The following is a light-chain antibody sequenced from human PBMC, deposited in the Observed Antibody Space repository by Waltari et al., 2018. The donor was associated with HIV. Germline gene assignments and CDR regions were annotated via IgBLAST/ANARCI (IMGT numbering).Light chain of an antibody. J-gene: IGKJ2*01. Sequence: DIQMTQSPSSMSASVGDRVTITCRASQFISTSLAWYQQRPSRAPKLLIFAASRLQSGVLSRFSGGGSGTQFTLTINRLQPEDLATYYCQQAFSFPHTFGQGT. CDR3: QQAFSFPHT. CDR1: QFISTS. CDR2: AAS. V-gene: IGKV1-12*01.